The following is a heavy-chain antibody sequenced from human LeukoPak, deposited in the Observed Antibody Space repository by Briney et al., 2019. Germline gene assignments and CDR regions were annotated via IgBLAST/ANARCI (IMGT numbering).Heavy chain of an antibody. CDR1: GFTFSSYG. Sequence: GGSLRLSCAASGFTFSSYGMSWVRQAPGKGLEWVSSISSSSSHIYYADSVRGRFTISRDNAKNSLYLQMNSLRAEDTAVYYCARGYDSSGYFDFDYWGQGTLVTVSS. J-gene: IGHJ4*02. V-gene: IGHV3-21*01. D-gene: IGHD3-22*01. CDR3: ARGYDSSGYFDFDY. CDR2: ISSSSSHI.